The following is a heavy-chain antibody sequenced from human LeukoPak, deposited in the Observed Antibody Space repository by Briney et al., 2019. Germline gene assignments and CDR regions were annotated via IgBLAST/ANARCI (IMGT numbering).Heavy chain of an antibody. D-gene: IGHD4-23*01. CDR3: ARAEGYGGELDS. V-gene: IGHV3-30*04. CDR2: IPYDGSNK. J-gene: IGHJ4*02. Sequence: GRSLRLSCAASGFTFSTYAMHWVRQAPGKGLEWVAGIPYDGSNKYYADSVKGRFTISRENSKNRLYLQMNSLRAEATAVYYCARAEGYGGELDSWGQGTLVTVSS. CDR1: GFTFSTYA.